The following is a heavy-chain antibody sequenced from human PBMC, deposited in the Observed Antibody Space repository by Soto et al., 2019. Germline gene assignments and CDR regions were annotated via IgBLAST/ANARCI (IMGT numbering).Heavy chain of an antibody. CDR1: GGTFSSYA. J-gene: IGHJ4*02. V-gene: IGHV1-69*01. CDR3: ATRTLYYYDSSGYSFDY. D-gene: IGHD3-22*01. Sequence: QVQLVQSGAEVKKPGSSVKVSCKASGGTFSSYAISWVRQAPGQGLEWMGGIIPIFGTANYAQKFQGRVTITADESTSTAYMELSSLRSEDTAVYYCATRTLYYYDSSGYSFDYWGQRTLVTVSS. CDR2: IIPIFGTA.